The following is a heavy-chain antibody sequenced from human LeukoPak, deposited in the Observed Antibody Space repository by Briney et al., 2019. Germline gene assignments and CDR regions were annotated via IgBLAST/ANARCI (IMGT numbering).Heavy chain of an antibody. Sequence: PSETLSLTCTVSGDSISSYYWSWIRQPPGKGLEWIGYIYYSGSTNYTPSLKSRVTISVDTSKNQFSLKLSSVTAADTAVYYCARHTRGDWNRVFDYWGQGTLVTVSS. CDR3: ARHTRGDWNRVFDY. D-gene: IGHD1-1*01. CDR1: GDSISSYY. V-gene: IGHV4-59*08. CDR2: IYYSGST. J-gene: IGHJ4*02.